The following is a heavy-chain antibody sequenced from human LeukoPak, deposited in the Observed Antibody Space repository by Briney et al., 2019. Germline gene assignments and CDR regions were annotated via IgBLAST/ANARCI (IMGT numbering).Heavy chain of an antibody. J-gene: IGHJ4*02. D-gene: IGHD6-13*01. CDR1: GGSISSYY. Sequence: SETLSLTCTVSGGSISSYYWSWIRQPPGKGLEWIGYIYYSGSTNYNPSLKSRVTISVDTSKNQFSLKLSSVTAADTAFYYCVSGSTWSYYFDYWGQGTLVTVSS. V-gene: IGHV4-59*01. CDR2: IYYSGST. CDR3: VSGSTWSYYFDY.